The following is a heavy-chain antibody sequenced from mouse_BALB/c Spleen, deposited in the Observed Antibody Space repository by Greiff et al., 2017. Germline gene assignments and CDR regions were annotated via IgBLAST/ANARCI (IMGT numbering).Heavy chain of an antibody. CDR3: ARSKGYDGSYFDV. D-gene: IGHD2-14*01. CDR1: GYTFTDYN. Sequence: EVQLQQSGPELVKPGASVKIPCKASGYTFTDYNMDWVKQSHGKSLEWIGDINPNNGGTIYNQKFKGKATLTVDKSSSTAYMELRSLTSEDTAVYYCARSKGYDGSYFDVWGAGTTVTVSS. V-gene: IGHV1-18*01. J-gene: IGHJ1*01. CDR2: INPNNGGT.